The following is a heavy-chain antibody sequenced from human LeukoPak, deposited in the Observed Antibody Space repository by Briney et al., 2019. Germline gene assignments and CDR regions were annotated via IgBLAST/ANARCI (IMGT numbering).Heavy chain of an antibody. J-gene: IGHJ5*02. CDR1: GYTLTELS. Sequence: ASVKVSCKVSGYTLTELSMHWVRQAPGKGLEWMGGFDPEHGETIYAQKFQGRVTMTRNISISTAYMEMSSLTSEDTAVYYCARLSSHYGDYKVDPWGQGTLVTVSS. V-gene: IGHV1-24*01. CDR2: FDPEHGET. CDR3: ARLSSHYGDYKVDP. D-gene: IGHD4-17*01.